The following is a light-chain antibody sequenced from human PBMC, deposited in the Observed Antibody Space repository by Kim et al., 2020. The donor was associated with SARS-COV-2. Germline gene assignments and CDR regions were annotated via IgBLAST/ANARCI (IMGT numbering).Light chain of an antibody. V-gene: IGKV1-5*03. Sequence: DIQMTQSPSTLSASIGDRVTITCRASQDIGYWLAWYQHKPGKAPKVLIYRAYSLESGVPSRFSGSGSGTEFTLSISNLQPDDFATYFCHRYRGSFTFCPGTKVDIK. CDR1: QDIGYW. CDR3: HRYRGSFT. J-gene: IGKJ3*01. CDR2: RAY.